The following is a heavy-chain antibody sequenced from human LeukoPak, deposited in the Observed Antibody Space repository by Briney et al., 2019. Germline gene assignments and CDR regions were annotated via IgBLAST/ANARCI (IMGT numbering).Heavy chain of an antibody. CDR2: IRYSGST. Sequence: PSETLSLTCTVSGDSFSSDTYYWGWIRQPPGKGLEWIGNIRYSGSTYYNPSLKSRVAISLDTSNNQFSLRLSSLTAADTAVYYCARARGYSATWWFFDPWGRGTLVTVSS. D-gene: IGHD6-13*01. J-gene: IGHJ2*01. V-gene: IGHV4-39*07. CDR1: GDSFSSDTYY. CDR3: ARARGYSATWWFFDP.